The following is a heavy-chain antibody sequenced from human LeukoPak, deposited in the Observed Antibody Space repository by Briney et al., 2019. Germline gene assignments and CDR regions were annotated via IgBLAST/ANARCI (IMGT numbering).Heavy chain of an antibody. CDR1: GGSISNYY. V-gene: IGHV4-59*01. CDR3: ARGVYIAAAQYGY. D-gene: IGHD6-13*01. CDR2: IYYSGTT. J-gene: IGHJ4*02. Sequence: SETLSLTCTVSGGSISNYYWSWIRQPPGKGLEWIGYIYYSGTTNYNPSLKSRVTISVDASKNQFSLKLNSVTAADTAVYYCARGVYIAAAQYGYWGQGTLVTVSS.